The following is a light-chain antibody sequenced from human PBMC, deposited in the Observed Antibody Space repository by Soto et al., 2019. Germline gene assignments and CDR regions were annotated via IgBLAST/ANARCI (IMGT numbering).Light chain of an antibody. V-gene: IGKV3-20*01. CDR2: GAS. CDR3: NQYDGSSFD. CDR1: HNIGSRM. J-gene: IGKJ2*01. Sequence: EVVLTQSPGTLSLSPGERATLSCRASHNIGSRMLAWYQHKPGQSPRLLMYGASKGAADIPDSFSGSTSGRDFNITISRLEADDVAVYYCNQYDGSSFDLGRGTKVDIK.